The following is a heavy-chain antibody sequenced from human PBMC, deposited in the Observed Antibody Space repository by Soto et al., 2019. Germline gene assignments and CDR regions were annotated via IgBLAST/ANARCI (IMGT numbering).Heavy chain of an antibody. D-gene: IGHD3-9*01. J-gene: IGHJ4*02. CDR1: GFTFSSYA. CDR3: AQHEPQTYYAILTGYYNVMGNDY. Sequence: EVQLLESGGGLVQPGGSLRLSCAASGFTFSSYAMSWVRQAPGKGLEWVSAISGSGGSTYYADSVKGRFTISRDNSKNSLYLPMNILRAEDTAVYYCAQHEPQTYYAILTGYYNVMGNDYWGQGTLVTVSS. V-gene: IGHV3-23*01. CDR2: ISGSGGST.